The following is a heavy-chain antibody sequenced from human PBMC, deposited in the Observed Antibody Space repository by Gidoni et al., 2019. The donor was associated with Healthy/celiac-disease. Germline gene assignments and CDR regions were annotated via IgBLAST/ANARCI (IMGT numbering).Heavy chain of an antibody. D-gene: IGHD6-13*01. CDR2: IHFSGST. CDR3: ARDGAAARNWFDP. CDR1: GGSISSGGYH. J-gene: IGHJ5*02. V-gene: IGHV4-31*03. Sequence: QVQLQESGPGLVKPSQTLLLTCTVSGGSISSGGYHWNWIRQHPGKGLEWIGSIHFSGSTFYNPSLKSRVTISVDTSKNEFSLRLSSVTAADTAVFYCARDGAAARNWFDPWGQGTLVTVSS.